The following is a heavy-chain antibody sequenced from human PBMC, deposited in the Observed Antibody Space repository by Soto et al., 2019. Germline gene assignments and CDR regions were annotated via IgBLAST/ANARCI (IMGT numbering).Heavy chain of an antibody. V-gene: IGHV3-30-3*01. CDR2: ISYDGSNK. CDR1: GFTFSSYA. CDR3: ASSLRRQFFGAFDI. J-gene: IGHJ3*02. Sequence: QVQLVESGGGVVQPGRSLRLSCAASGFTFSSYAMHWVRQAPGKGLEWVAVISYDGSNKYYADSVKGRFTISRDNSKNTLYLQMNSLRAADTAVYYCASSLRRQFFGAFDIWGQGTMVTVSS. D-gene: IGHD4-17*01.